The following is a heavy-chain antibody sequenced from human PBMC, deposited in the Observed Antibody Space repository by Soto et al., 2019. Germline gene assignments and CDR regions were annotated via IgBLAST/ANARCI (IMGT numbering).Heavy chain of an antibody. Sequence: QVQLVESGGGVVQPGRSLRLSCEASGFTFSSYPMHWVRQAPGKGLEWVAVISYDGRDKYYADSVKGRFTISRDNSKNPLYLQMNSLRTEATVVYYCARGPGRVTTFDGMDVWGQGTTVTVSS. CDR1: GFTFSSYP. CDR2: ISYDGRDK. CDR3: ARGPGRVTTFDGMDV. V-gene: IGHV3-30*04. J-gene: IGHJ6*02. D-gene: IGHD4-17*01.